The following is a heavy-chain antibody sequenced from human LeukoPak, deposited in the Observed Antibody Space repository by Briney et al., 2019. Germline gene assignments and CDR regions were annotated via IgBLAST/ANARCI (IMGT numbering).Heavy chain of an antibody. Sequence: GGSLRLSCAASGFTFSNYAMNWVRQAPGKGLEWVSVISGSGGSTYYADSVKGRFTISRDNSKNTLYLQMNSLRAEDTAVYYCAKGTTMVRGVIITFDDWGQGTLVTVSP. D-gene: IGHD3-10*01. CDR3: AKGTTMVRGVIITFDD. V-gene: IGHV3-23*01. J-gene: IGHJ4*02. CDR1: GFTFSNYA. CDR2: ISGSGGST.